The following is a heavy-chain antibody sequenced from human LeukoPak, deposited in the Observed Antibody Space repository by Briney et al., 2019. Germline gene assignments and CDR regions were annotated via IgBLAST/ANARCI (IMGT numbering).Heavy chain of an antibody. CDR2: ISYDGSNK. CDR3: ARDHYYGSGSYYRGSWFDP. Sequence: GGSLRLSCAASGFTFSSYAMHWVRQAPGKGLEWVAVISYDGSNKYYADSVKGRFTISRDNSRNTLYLQMNSLRAEDTAVYYCARDHYYGSGSYYRGSWFDPWGQGTLVTVSS. CDR1: GFTFSSYA. D-gene: IGHD3-10*01. V-gene: IGHV3-30*04. J-gene: IGHJ5*02.